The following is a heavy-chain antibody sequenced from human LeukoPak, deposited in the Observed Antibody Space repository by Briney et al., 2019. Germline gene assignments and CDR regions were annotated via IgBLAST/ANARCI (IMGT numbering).Heavy chain of an antibody. CDR3: AREISSSWSDYFDY. Sequence: GGSLRLSXAASGFTFSSYWMSWVRQAPGKGLERVANINQDGSEKYYVDSVKGRFTIYRDNAKNSLYLQMNSLRAEDTAVYYCAREISSSWSDYFDYWGQGTLVTVSS. D-gene: IGHD6-13*01. J-gene: IGHJ4*02. CDR2: INQDGSEK. CDR1: GFTFSSYW. V-gene: IGHV3-7*01.